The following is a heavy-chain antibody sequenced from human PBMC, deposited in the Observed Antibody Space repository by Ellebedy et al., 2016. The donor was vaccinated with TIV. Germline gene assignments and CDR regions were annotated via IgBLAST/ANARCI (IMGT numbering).Heavy chain of an antibody. CDR2: ISSSGSTI. CDR1: GFTFSSYE. D-gene: IGHD3-10*01. Sequence: GGSLRLSCAASGFTFSSYEMNWVRQAPGKGLEWVSYISSSGSTIYYADSVKGRFTISRDNAKNSLYLQMNSLRAEDTAVYYCARDQSYGPGGGYYYGMDVWGQGTTVTVSS. CDR3: ARDQSYGPGGGYYYGMDV. V-gene: IGHV3-48*03. J-gene: IGHJ6*02.